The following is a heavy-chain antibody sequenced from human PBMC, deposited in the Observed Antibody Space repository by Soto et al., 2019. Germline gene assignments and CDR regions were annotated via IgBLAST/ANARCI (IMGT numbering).Heavy chain of an antibody. CDR2: ISWNSGSI. CDR3: AKGRLTSSSPYDY. V-gene: IGHV3-9*01. J-gene: IGHJ4*02. D-gene: IGHD6-6*01. Sequence: GGSLRLSCAASGFTFDDYAMHWVRQAPGKGLEWVSGISWNSGSIGYADSVKGRFTISRDNAKNSLYLQMNSLRAEDTALYYCAKGRLTSSSPYDYWGQGTLVTVSS. CDR1: GFTFDDYA.